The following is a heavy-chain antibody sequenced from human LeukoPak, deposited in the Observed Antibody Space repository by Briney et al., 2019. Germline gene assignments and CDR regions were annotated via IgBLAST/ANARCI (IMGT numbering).Heavy chain of an antibody. Sequence: PGGSLRLSCAASGFTFSNYAMSWVRQAPGKGLEWVSAISGSGGSTYYADSVKGRFTISRDNSKNTLYLQMNSLRAEDTALYYCARGLDYYDSSGYLYWGQGTLVTVSS. D-gene: IGHD3-22*01. V-gene: IGHV3-23*01. J-gene: IGHJ4*02. CDR3: ARGLDYYDSSGYLY. CDR2: ISGSGGST. CDR1: GFTFSNYA.